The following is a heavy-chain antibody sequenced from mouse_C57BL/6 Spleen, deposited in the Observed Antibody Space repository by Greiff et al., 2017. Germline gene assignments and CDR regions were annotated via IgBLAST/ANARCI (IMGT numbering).Heavy chain of an antibody. V-gene: IGHV1-66*01. Sequence: QVQLKQSGPELVKPGASVKISCKASGYSFTSYYIHWVKQRPGQGLEWIGWIYPGSGNTKYNEKFKGKATLTADTSSSTAYMQLSSLTSEDSAVYYCARRGTTDWFAYWGQGTLVTVSA. CDR2: IYPGSGNT. D-gene: IGHD1-1*01. CDR3: ARRGTTDWFAY. CDR1: GYSFTSYY. J-gene: IGHJ3*01.